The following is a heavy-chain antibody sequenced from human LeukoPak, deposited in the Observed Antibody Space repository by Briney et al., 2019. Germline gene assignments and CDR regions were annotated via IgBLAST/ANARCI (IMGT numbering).Heavy chain of an antibody. J-gene: IGHJ4*02. V-gene: IGHV3-9*01. Sequence: GGSLRLSCAASGFTFDDYAMHWVRQAPGKGLEWVSGISWNSGSIGYADSVKGRFTISRDNAKNSLYLQMNSLRAEDTALYYCAKDHNWNHDYFDNWGQGTLVTVSS. CDR1: GFTFDDYA. CDR2: ISWNSGSI. CDR3: AKDHNWNHDYFDN. D-gene: IGHD1-14*01.